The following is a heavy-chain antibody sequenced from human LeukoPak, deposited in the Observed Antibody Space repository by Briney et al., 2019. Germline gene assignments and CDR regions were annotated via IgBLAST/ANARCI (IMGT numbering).Heavy chain of an antibody. CDR1: GGSISSGSDF. V-gene: IGHV4-61*02. D-gene: IGHD4-11*01. CDR3: ARGRSGLSNYDI. Sequence: SETLSLTCTVSGGSISSGSDFWSWIRQSAGEGLEWIGRINTSGSTNYNPSLKSRVTISVDTSKNQFSLKLSSVTAADTAVYYCARGRSGLSNYDIWGQGTMVTVSS. CDR2: INTSGST. J-gene: IGHJ3*02.